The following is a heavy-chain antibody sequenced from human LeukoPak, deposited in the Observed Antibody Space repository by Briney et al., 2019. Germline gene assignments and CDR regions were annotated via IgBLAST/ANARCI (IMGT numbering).Heavy chain of an antibody. CDR3: ARAPSGAATHAFDI. J-gene: IGHJ3*02. CDR1: GGTFSSYA. Sequence: ASVKVSCKASGGTFSSYAISWVRQAPGQGLEWMGWISAYNGNTNYAQKLQGRVTTTTDTSTSTAYMELRSLRSDDTAVYYCARAPSGAATHAFDIWGQGTMVTVSS. V-gene: IGHV1-18*01. CDR2: ISAYNGNT. D-gene: IGHD2-15*01.